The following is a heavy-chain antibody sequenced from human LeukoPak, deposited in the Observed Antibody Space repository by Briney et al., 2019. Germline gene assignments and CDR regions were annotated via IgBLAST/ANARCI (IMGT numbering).Heavy chain of an antibody. J-gene: IGHJ5*02. D-gene: IGHD6-13*01. CDR1: SGSVSSYY. CDR2: ISPGGTT. CDR3: ARDVEGRTAVARTWFHP. V-gene: IGHV4-4*07. Sequence: PSETLSLTCTVSSGSVSSYYWTWIRQPAGKGLEWVGRISPGGTTIYNPSLRSRVTISLDKTTNQFALNLSSVHAADTAVYYCARDVEGRTAVARTWFHPWGPGTLVTVSS.